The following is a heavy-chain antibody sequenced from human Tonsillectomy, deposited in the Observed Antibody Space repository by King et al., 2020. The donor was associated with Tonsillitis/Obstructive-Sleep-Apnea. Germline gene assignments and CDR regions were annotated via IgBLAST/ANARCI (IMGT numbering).Heavy chain of an antibody. V-gene: IGHV4-34*01. Sequence: HVQLQQWGAGLLKPSETLSLTCAVYGGSFSGYYWSWIRQPPGKGLEWIGEINHSGSTNYNPSLKSRVTISVDTSKNQFSLKLSSVTAADTAVHYCARGGYCSSTSCYRGRNWFDPWGQGTLVTVSS. D-gene: IGHD2-2*02. CDR1: GGSFSGYY. CDR3: ARGGYCSSTSCYRGRNWFDP. CDR2: INHSGST. J-gene: IGHJ5*02.